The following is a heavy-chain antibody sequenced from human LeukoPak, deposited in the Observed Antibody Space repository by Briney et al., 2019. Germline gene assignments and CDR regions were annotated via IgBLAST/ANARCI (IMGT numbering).Heavy chain of an antibody. J-gene: IGHJ5*02. V-gene: IGHV1-18*01. CDR3: ARVLRRDPGSQQQLVS. D-gene: IGHD6-13*01. CDR1: GYTFTSYG. CDR2: ISAYNGNT. Sequence: GASVKVSCKASGYTFTSYGISWVRQAPGQGLEWMGWISAYNGNTNYAQKLQGRVTMTTDTSTSTAYMELRSLRSEDTAVYYCARVLRRDPGSQQQLVSWGQGTLVTVSS.